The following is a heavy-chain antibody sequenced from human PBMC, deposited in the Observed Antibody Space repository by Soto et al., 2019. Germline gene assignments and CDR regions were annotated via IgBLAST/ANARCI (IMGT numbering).Heavy chain of an antibody. J-gene: IGHJ5*02. CDR1: GFSLTTSGVG. CDR2: ISWDDDK. D-gene: IGHD4-17*01. CDR3: AHRTTTVTWWFDP. Sequence: QITLKESGPTLVKPTQTLTLTCTFSGFSLTTSGVGVGWIRQPPGKALEWLALISWDDDKLYSPSLKSRLTITKDTSTNLVVLTMTNMAPADTATYFCAHRTTTVTWWFDPWGQGTLVTVSS. V-gene: IGHV2-5*02.